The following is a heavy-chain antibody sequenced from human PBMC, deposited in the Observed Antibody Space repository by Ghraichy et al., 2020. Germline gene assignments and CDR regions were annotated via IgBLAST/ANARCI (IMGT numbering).Heavy chain of an antibody. D-gene: IGHD3-10*01. CDR3: ARGRPLPDF. Sequence: GESLNISFVASGFTFSSYGMHWVRQAPGKGLEWVAVISNDGRNTTYADSVKGRFSVARDTYKKTLFLQMNSLRLEDTAVYYCARGRPLPDFWGQGTLVTVSS. CDR2: ISNDGRNT. J-gene: IGHJ4*02. V-gene: IGHV3-30*03. CDR1: GFTFSSYG.